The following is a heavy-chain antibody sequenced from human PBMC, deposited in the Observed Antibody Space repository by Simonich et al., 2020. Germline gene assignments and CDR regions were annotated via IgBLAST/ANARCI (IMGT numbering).Heavy chain of an antibody. J-gene: IGHJ3*02. Sequence: QLQLQESGPGLVKPSETLSLTCTVSGGSISSSSYYWGWIRQPPGKGLEWIGGIYYSGRPYHNPSLKRRVTISVDTSKNQFSLKLSSVTAADTAVYYCASTLFTASSSFAFDIWGQGTMVTVSS. CDR1: GGSISSSSYY. D-gene: IGHD6-6*01. V-gene: IGHV4-39*01. CDR3: ASTLFTASSSFAFDI. CDR2: IYYSGRP.